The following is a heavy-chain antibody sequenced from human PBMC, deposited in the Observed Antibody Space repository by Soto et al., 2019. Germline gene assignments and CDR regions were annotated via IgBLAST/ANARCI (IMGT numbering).Heavy chain of an antibody. V-gene: IGHV1-18*04. D-gene: IGHD5-12*01. CDR1: GYTFNHYA. CDR2: ISAYNGNT. J-gene: IGHJ4*02. Sequence: QVQLVQSGPEVRKPGASVKVSCKASGYTFNHYAISWVRQAPGQGLEWMGWISAYNGNTNYAQKFEGRVTMTTDSSTSTAYLGVRSLRSDDTAVYYCARDIVATIQGDYWGQGTLVTVSS. CDR3: ARDIVATIQGDY.